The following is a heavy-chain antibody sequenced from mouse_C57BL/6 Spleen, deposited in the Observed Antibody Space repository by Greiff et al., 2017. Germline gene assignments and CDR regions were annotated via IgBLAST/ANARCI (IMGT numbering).Heavy chain of an antibody. Sequence: QVQLQQSGAELARPGASVKMSCKASGYTFTSYTMHWVKQRPGQGLEWIGYINPSSGYTKYNQKFKDKATLTADKSSSTAYMQLSSLTSEDSAVYYCAGEGGGYDYYYAMDYWGQGTSVTVAS. CDR3: AGEGGGYDYYYAMDY. CDR1: GYTFTSYT. V-gene: IGHV1-4*01. J-gene: IGHJ4*01. D-gene: IGHD2-2*01. CDR2: INPSSGYT.